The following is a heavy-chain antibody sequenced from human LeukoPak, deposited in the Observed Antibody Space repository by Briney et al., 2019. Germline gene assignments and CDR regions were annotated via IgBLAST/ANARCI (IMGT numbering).Heavy chain of an antibody. CDR3: AKDQIKGRYSYGYMIDY. CDR1: GFTFSSYA. Sequence: GRSLRLSCAASGFTFSSYAIHWVRQAPGKGLEWVAVISYDGSNKYYADSVKSRFTISRDNSKNTLYLQMNSLRAEDTAVYYCAKDQIKGRYSYGYMIDYWGQGTLVTVSS. V-gene: IGHV3-30-3*01. D-gene: IGHD5-18*01. J-gene: IGHJ4*02. CDR2: ISYDGSNK.